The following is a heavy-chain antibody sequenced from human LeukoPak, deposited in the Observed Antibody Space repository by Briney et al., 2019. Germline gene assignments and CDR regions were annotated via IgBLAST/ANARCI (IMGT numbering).Heavy chain of an antibody. CDR2: IYYSGST. D-gene: IGHD3-10*01. J-gene: IGHJ4*02. CDR3: ARIPLVLWFGELFGVTATDY. CDR1: GGSISSGDYS. Sequence: SQTLSLTCTVSGGSISSGDYSWSWIRQPPGKGLEWIGYIYYSGSTYYNPSLKSRVTISVDTSKNQFSLKLSSVTAADTAVYYCARIPLVLWFGELFGVTATDYWGQGTLVTVSS. V-gene: IGHV4-30-4*01.